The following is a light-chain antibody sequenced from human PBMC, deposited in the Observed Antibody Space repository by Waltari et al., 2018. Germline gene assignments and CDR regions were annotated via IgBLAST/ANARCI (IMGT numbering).Light chain of an antibody. J-gene: IGLJ3*02. CDR1: SSDVGGYHY. Sequence: QSALTQPRSVSGSPGQSVTSACTGTSSDVGGYHYVPWYKQHPGKAPKLMIYDVSKRPSGVPDRFSGSKSGNTASLTISGLQAEDEADYYCCSYAGSYTWVFGGGTKLTVL. V-gene: IGLV2-11*01. CDR2: DVS. CDR3: CSYAGSYTWV.